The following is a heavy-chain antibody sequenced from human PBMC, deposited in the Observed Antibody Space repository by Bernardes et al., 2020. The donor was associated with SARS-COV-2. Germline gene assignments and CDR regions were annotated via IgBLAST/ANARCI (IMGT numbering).Heavy chain of an antibody. CDR1: GFTLSHAW. J-gene: IGHJ4*02. CDR3: TTGDSSGWYGGGDH. Sequence: GGSLSPSRAASGFTLSHAWMHWVRPAPGKGLEWVGRIKSKAHGGTTDYAAPVKGRFTISRDDSKNTLYLQMNSLKIEDTAVYYCTTGDSSGWYGGGDHWGQGTLVTVSS. V-gene: IGHV3-15*07. CDR2: IKSKAHGGTT. D-gene: IGHD6-19*01.